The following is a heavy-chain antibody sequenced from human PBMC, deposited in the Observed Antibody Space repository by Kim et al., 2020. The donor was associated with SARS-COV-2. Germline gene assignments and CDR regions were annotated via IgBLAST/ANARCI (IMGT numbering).Heavy chain of an antibody. V-gene: IGHV3-48*02. CDR3: ARAAHVYDNSAGY. D-gene: IGHD3-22*01. Sequence: GGSLRLSCAASGFTFSSYSMNWVRQAPGKGLEWVAYISSSGSNIYYADSVKGRFTISRDNARNSLYLQMNRLRDEDTAVYYCARAAHVYDNSAGYWGRGT. CDR2: ISSSGSNI. J-gene: IGHJ4*02. CDR1: GFTFSSYS.